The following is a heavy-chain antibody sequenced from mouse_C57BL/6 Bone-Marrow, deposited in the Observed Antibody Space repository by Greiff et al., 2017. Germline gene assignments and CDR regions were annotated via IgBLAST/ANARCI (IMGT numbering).Heavy chain of an antibody. D-gene: IGHD4-1*01. CDR1: GYTFTSYG. CDR2: IYPRSGNT. Sequence: QVQLKESGAELARPGASVKLSCKASGYTFTSYGISWVKQRTGQGLEWIGEIYPRSGNTYYNEKFKGKATLTADKSSSTAYMELRSLTSEDSAVYFCARLSNWVIFDYWGQGTTLTVSS. J-gene: IGHJ2*01. CDR3: ARLSNWVIFDY. V-gene: IGHV1-81*01.